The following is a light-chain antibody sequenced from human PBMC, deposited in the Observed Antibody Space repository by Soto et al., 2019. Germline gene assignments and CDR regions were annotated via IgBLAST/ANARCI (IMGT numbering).Light chain of an antibody. CDR2: AAS. Sequence: IQMTQSPSSLSASVGDRVTIACRASQTISNYLHWYQQKPGKAPKLLIYAASSLQSGVPSRFSGSGSGRDFTLTISSLQPEDFATYYCLQDYNFPWTFGQGTKVDI. V-gene: IGKV1-6*01. CDR1: QTISNY. J-gene: IGKJ1*01. CDR3: LQDYNFPWT.